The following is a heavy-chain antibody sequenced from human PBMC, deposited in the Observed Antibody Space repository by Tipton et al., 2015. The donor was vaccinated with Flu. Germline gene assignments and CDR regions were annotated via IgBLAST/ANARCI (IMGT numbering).Heavy chain of an antibody. CDR1: GGSVSSGSYY. V-gene: IGHV4-61*01. Sequence: GLVKPSETLSLTCTVSGGSVSSGSYYWSWIRQPPGKGLEWIGYIYYSGSTNYNPSLKSRVTISVDTSKNQSSLKLSSLTAADTALYYCARLLDNSGWFIDYWCQGTLVPFSS. J-gene: IGHJ4*02. CDR3: ARLLDNSGWFIDY. CDR2: IYYSGST. D-gene: IGHD6-19*01.